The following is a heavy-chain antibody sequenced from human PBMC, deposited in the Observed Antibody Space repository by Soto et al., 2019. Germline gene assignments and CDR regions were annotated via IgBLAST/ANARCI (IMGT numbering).Heavy chain of an antibody. CDR2: ISGRGEYT. V-gene: IGHV3-23*01. CDR1: GFTFSSHS. D-gene: IGHD6-13*01. Sequence: EVQLLESGGGLVQPGGSLRLSCAVSGFTFSSHSIAWVRPAPGKGLECGSVISGRGEYTYYADSVKGRFTISRDNSKNTMSLQMNSLRVEDTAVYYCAQRANSNWSPVHYWGQGILVTVSS. CDR3: AQRANSNWSPVHY. J-gene: IGHJ4*02.